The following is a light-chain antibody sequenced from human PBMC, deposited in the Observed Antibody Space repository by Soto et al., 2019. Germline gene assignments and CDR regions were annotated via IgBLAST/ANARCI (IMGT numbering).Light chain of an antibody. CDR2: GAS. J-gene: IGKJ3*01. CDR1: QSVSGTY. CDR3: QQYGTLPTT. Sequence: EIVLTQSPGTLSLSPGERATLSCRASQSVSGTYLAWYQQTPGQAPRLLIYGASSRATGIPDRFSGSGSGTDFPLTIRRLEPEDFTVYYCQQYGTLPTTFGPGTKVDVK. V-gene: IGKV3-20*01.